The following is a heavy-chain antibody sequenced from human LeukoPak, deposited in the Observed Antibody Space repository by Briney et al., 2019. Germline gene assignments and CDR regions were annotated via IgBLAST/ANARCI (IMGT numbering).Heavy chain of an antibody. CDR2: INSDGSST. CDR3: AGGRIAVAGFDY. CDR1: GFTFSSYW. J-gene: IGHJ4*02. V-gene: IGHV3-74*01. D-gene: IGHD6-19*01. Sequence: GGSLRLSCAASGFTFSSYWMHWVRQAPGKGLVWVSRINSDGSSTSYADSVKGRFTISRDNAKNTLYLRMNSLRAEDTAVYYCAGGRIAVAGFDYWGQGTLVPVSS.